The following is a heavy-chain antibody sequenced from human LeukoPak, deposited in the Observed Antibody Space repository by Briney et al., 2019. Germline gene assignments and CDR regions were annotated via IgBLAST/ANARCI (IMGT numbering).Heavy chain of an antibody. J-gene: IGHJ6*02. CDR2: IYYSGST. CDR1: GGSVSSGSYY. V-gene: IGHV4-61*01. Sequence: SETLSLTCTVSGGSVSSGSYYWSWIRQPPGKGLEWIGYIYYSGSTNYNPSLKSRVTISVDTSKNQFSLKLSSVTAADTAVYYCARTYPASPMDVWGQRTTVTVSS. D-gene: IGHD2-2*01. CDR3: ARTYPASPMDV.